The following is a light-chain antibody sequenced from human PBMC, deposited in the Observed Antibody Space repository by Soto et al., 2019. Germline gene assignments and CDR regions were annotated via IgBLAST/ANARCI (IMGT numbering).Light chain of an antibody. Sequence: EIMMTQSPVTLSVSPGERATLSCRASQSVNSNLAWYQQKPGQAPRLLIYGASTRATGIPASFIGNGSGTEFTLTASSLQPEDFAVYYCQQYNKWPPLTFGGGTKVEIK. CDR3: QQYNKWPPLT. CDR2: GAS. V-gene: IGKV3-15*01. CDR1: QSVNSN. J-gene: IGKJ4*01.